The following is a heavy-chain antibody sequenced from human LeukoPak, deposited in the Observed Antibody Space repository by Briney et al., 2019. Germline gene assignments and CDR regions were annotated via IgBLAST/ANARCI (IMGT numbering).Heavy chain of an antibody. CDR1: GFTFSNYA. V-gene: IGHV3-23*01. CDR3: AKGGYSYGYSWFDP. D-gene: IGHD5-18*01. J-gene: IGHJ5*02. CDR2: ISGSGGST. Sequence: GGSLRLSCAASGFTFSNYAMSWVRQAPGKGPEWVSAISGSGGSTYYADSVKGRFTISRDNSKNTLYLQMNSLRAEDTAVYYCAKGGYSYGYSWFDPWGQGTLVTVSS.